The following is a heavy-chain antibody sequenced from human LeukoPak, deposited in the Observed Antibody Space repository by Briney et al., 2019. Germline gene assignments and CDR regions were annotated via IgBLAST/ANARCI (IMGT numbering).Heavy chain of an antibody. CDR3: ARVLGYSTGYYCFDH. Sequence: ASVKVSCKASGGTFSSYAMSWVRQAPGQRLEWMGGIIPIFGTANYAQKFQGRVTITADKSTSTAYMELSSVRSEDTAVSYCARVLGYSTGYYCFDHWGQGALVTVSS. CDR1: GGTFSSYA. J-gene: IGHJ4*02. CDR2: IIPIFGTA. V-gene: IGHV1-69*06. D-gene: IGHD6-19*01.